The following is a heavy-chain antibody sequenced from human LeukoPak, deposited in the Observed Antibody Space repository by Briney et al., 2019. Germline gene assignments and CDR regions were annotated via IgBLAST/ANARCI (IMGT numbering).Heavy chain of an antibody. CDR1: GYSENFYG. Sequence: ASVKVSCKTSGYSENFYGITWVRQVAGQGLEWMGWISAQHGQTEYAPNSQDGVTMTTDTYTNTAYMELRSLRSDDTAVYYCAGSLGYCTSNDCYLKYWGQGTLVTVSS. V-gene: IGHV1-18*01. D-gene: IGHD2-2*01. CDR3: AGSLGYCTSNDCYLKY. CDR2: ISAQHGQT. J-gene: IGHJ4*02.